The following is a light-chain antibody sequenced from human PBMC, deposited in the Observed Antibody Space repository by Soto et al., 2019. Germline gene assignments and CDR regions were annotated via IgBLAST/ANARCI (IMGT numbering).Light chain of an antibody. CDR3: QQCNSYYT. Sequence: DIQVTQSPSTLSASVGDRVTITCRASQSISSWLAWYQQKPGKAPKLLIYKASSLESGVPSRFSGSGSGTEFNLTISSLQPDDFATYFCQQCNSYYTFCQGTKLEIK. V-gene: IGKV1-5*03. J-gene: IGKJ2*01. CDR2: KAS. CDR1: QSISSW.